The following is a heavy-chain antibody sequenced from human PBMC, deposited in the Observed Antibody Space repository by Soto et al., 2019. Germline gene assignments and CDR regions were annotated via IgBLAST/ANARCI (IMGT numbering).Heavy chain of an antibody. CDR1: GGSISSYY. CDR2: IYYSGST. J-gene: IGHJ4*02. Sequence: SETLSLTCTVSGGSISSYYWSWIRQPPGKGLEWIGYIYYSGSTNYSPSLKSRVTISVDTSKNQFSLKLSSVTAADTAVYYCARVNGGYSYGTSFDYWGQGTLVTVSS. CDR3: ARVNGGYSYGTSFDY. V-gene: IGHV4-59*01. D-gene: IGHD5-18*01.